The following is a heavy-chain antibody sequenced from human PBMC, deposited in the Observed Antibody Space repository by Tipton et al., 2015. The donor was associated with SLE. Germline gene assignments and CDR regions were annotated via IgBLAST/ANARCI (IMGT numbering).Heavy chain of an antibody. D-gene: IGHD3-10*01. CDR2: ISGNGGVT. Sequence: GSLRLSCAASGFTFSTYAMTWVRQAPGKGLEWVSIISGNGGVTYYADSVKGRFSISRDNSKNTVFLQMGLLRVDDTAVYFCAKNMGDGTGAFDYWGQGSLVTVSS. CDR3: AKNMGDGTGAFDY. CDR1: GFTFSTYA. J-gene: IGHJ4*02. V-gene: IGHV3-23*01.